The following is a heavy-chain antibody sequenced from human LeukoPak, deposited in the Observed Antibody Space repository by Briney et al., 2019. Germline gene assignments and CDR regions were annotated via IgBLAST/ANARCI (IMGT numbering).Heavy chain of an antibody. J-gene: IGHJ4*02. CDR1: GFTFSSYS. V-gene: IGHV3-21*01. CDR3: ARSPGITIFGVAIN. CDR2: ISSSSSYI. D-gene: IGHD3-3*01. Sequence: PGGSLRLSCAASGFTFSSYSMNWVRQAPGKGLEWVSSISSSSSYIYYADSVKGRFTISRDNAKNSLHLQMNSLRAEDTAVYYCARSPGITIFGVAINWGQGTLVTVSS.